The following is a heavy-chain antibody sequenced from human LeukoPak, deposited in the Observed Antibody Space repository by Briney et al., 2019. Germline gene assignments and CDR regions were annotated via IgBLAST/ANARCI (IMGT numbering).Heavy chain of an antibody. J-gene: IGHJ4*02. CDR1: GYTFTGYY. V-gene: IGHV1-2*02. D-gene: IGHD6-19*01. Sequence: ASVKVSCKASGYTFTGYYMHWVRQAPGQGLERMGWINPNSGGTNYAQKFQGRVTMTRDTSISTAYMELSRLRSDDTAVYYCATAYSSGWSAIDYWGQGTLVTVSS. CDR2: INPNSGGT. CDR3: ATAYSSGWSAIDY.